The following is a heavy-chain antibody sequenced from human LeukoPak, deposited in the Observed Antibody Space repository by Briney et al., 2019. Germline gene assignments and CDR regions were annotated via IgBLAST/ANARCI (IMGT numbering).Heavy chain of an antibody. CDR1: GVSISSGGYS. D-gene: IGHD6-6*01. V-gene: IGHV4-30-2*01. CDR3: AASIAARPGYYYGMDV. CDR2: IYHSGST. Sequence: SETLSLTCAVSGVSISSGGYSWSWIRQPPGKGLEWIGYIYHSGSTYYNPSLKSRVTISVDRSKNQFSLKLSSVTAADTAVYYCAASIAARPGYYYGMDVWGQGTTVTVSS. J-gene: IGHJ6*02.